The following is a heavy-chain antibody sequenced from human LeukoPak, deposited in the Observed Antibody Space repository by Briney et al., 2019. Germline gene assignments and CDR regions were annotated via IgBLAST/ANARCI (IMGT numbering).Heavy chain of an antibody. J-gene: IGHJ6*03. D-gene: IGHD6-13*01. CDR3: ARGRKQQLVRGPYYYYYMDV. CDR1: GGSISSYY. V-gene: IGHV4-59*08. CDR2: IYYSGST. Sequence: PSETLSLTCTVSGGSISSYYWSWIRQPPGKGLEWIGYIYYSGSTNYNPSLKSRDTISVDTSKNQFSLRLSSVTAADTAVYYCARGRKQQLVRGPYYYYYMDVWGKGTTVTVSS.